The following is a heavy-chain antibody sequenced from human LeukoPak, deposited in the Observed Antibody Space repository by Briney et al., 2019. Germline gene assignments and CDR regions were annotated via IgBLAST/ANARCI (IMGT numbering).Heavy chain of an antibody. V-gene: IGHV3-21*01. D-gene: IGHD6-13*01. CDR2: ISSSSSYI. J-gene: IGHJ5*02. CDR1: GFTFSSYS. Sequence: GGSLRLSCAASGFTFSSYSMNWVRQAPGKGLEWVSSISSSSSYIYYADSVKGRFTISRDNAKNSLYLQMNSLGAEDTAVYYCARDAPGIAAADQPYNWFDPWGQGTLVTVSS. CDR3: ARDAPGIAAADQPYNWFDP.